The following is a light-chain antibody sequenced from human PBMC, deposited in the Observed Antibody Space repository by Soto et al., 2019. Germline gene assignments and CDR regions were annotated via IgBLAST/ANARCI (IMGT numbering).Light chain of an antibody. CDR3: QQRTNWPLT. CDR2: DAS. J-gene: IGKJ4*01. V-gene: IGKV3-11*01. Sequence: EIVLTQSPVTLSLSPGERATLSCRASQSVTTFLAWYQQKPGQAPRLPIYDASKRPTGIPARFSGSGSGTDFTLTISSLKPEDFAVYYCQQRTNWPLTFGGGTKVEIK. CDR1: QSVTTF.